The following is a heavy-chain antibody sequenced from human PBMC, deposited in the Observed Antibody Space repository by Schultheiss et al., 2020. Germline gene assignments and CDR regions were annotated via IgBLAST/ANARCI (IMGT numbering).Heavy chain of an antibody. D-gene: IGHD1-26*01. CDR1: AFTFSSYA. J-gene: IGHJ4*02. CDR2: ISSGGTST. Sequence: GSLRLSCAASAFTFSSYAMGWVRQAPGEGLEWVSSISSGGTSTYYADPVRGRFTSSRDNSKKTLYLQMNSLRAEDTAVYYCAKGRKAVGATTDFDYWGQGTLVTGSS. CDR3: AKGRKAVGATTDFDY. V-gene: IGHV3-23*01.